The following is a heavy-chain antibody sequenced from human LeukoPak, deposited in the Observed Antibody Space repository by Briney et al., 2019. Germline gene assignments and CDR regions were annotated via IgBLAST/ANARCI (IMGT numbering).Heavy chain of an antibody. CDR1: GFTFSDYD. CDR3: ARAFPPLRTSAAGDF. J-gene: IGHJ4*02. V-gene: IGHV3-21*06. CDR2: ISGRSSHM. Sequence: GGSLRLSCTASGFTFSDYDMNWVRLAPGKGLEWVSSISGRSSHMYYTDSAKGRFTISRDNAKNSLYLQMNSLRAEDTAVYYCARAFPPLRTSAAGDFWGQGTLVTVSS. D-gene: IGHD6-25*01.